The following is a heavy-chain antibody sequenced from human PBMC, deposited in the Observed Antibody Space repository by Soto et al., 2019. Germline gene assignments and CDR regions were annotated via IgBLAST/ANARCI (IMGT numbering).Heavy chain of an antibody. Sequence: GGSLRLSCAASGFTFSSYGMHWVRQAPGKGLEWVAVIWYDGSNKYYADSVKGRFTISRDNSKNTLYLQMNRLRAEDTAVYYCARARNCSGGSCYRDYYYYYGMDVWGQGTTVTVSS. CDR2: IWYDGSNK. CDR3: ARARNCSGGSCYRDYYYYYGMDV. CDR1: GFTFSSYG. V-gene: IGHV3-33*01. D-gene: IGHD2-15*01. J-gene: IGHJ6*02.